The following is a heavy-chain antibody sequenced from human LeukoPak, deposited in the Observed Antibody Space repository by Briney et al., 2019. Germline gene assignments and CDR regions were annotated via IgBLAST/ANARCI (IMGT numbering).Heavy chain of an antibody. CDR3: ARGSPWYYDFWSGYRPDYMDV. Sequence: PSETLSPTCTVSGGSISSYYWSWIRQPAGKGREWSGRIYTSGSTNYNPSLKGRVTMSVDTSKNQFSLKLSSVTAADTAVYYCARGSPWYYDFWSGYRPDYMDVWGKGTTVTVSS. J-gene: IGHJ6*03. D-gene: IGHD3-3*01. CDR1: GGSISSYY. V-gene: IGHV4-4*07. CDR2: IYTSGST.